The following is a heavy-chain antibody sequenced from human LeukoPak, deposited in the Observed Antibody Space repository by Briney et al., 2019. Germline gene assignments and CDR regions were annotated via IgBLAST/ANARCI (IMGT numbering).Heavy chain of an antibody. D-gene: IGHD2-21*02. CDR1: GLSFSSSW. V-gene: IGHV3-74*01. J-gene: IGHJ4*02. CDR3: ARDYTYCGGDCYFDY. CDR2: INTNGTRT. Sequence: GGSLRLSCAASGLSFSSSWMHWVSQPPGKGLVWVSRINTNGTRTTYADSVKGRFTISRDNAKNTLYLQMNSLRAEDTAVYYCARDYTYCGGDCYFDYWGQGTLVTVSS.